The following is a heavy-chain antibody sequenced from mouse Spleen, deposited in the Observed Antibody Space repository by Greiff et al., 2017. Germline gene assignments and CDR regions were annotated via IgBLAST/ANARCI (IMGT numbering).Heavy chain of an antibody. CDR2: ISSGSSTI. V-gene: IGHV5-17*01. Sequence: DVKLVESGGGLVKPGGSLKLSCAASGFTFSDYGMHWVRQAPAKGLEWVAYISSGSSTIYYADTVKGRFTISRDNAKNTLFLQMTSLRSEDTAMYYCARGGYPYYAMDYWGQGTSVTVSS. CDR3: ARGGYPYYAMDY. D-gene: IGHD2-2*01. J-gene: IGHJ4*01. CDR1: GFTFSDYG.